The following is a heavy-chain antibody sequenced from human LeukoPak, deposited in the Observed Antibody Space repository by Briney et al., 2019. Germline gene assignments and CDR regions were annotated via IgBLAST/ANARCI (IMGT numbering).Heavy chain of an antibody. V-gene: IGHV1-46*01. Sequence: ASVKVSCKASGYTFTSYYMHWVRQAPGQGLEWMGIINPSGGSTSYAQKFQGRVTMTTDTSTSTVYMELSSLRSEDTAVYYCARGEGDFLTGSREWYFDYGGQGTLVTVSP. CDR2: INPSGGST. CDR1: GYTFTSYY. CDR3: ARGEGDFLTGSREWYFDY. D-gene: IGHD3-9*01. J-gene: IGHJ4*02.